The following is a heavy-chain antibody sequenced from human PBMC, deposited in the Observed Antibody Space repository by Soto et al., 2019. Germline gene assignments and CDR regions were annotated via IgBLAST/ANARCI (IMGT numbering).Heavy chain of an antibody. D-gene: IGHD3-22*01. CDR3: ARAGGGSGYYGYYYGMDV. J-gene: IGHJ6*02. CDR1: GGSISSGGYY. CDR2: IYYSGST. V-gene: IGHV4-31*03. Sequence: SETLSLTCTVSGGSISSGGYYWSWIRRHPGKGLEWIGYIYYSGSTYYNPSLKSRVTISVDTSKNQFSLKLSSVTAADTAVYYCARAGGGSGYYGYYYGMDVWGQGTTVTVSS.